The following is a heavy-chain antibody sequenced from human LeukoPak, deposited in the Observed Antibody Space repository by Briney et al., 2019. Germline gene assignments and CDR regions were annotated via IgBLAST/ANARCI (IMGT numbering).Heavy chain of an antibody. CDR3: ARGGGDSGGYEFDY. Sequence: GASVKVPCKASGYTFTSYDINWVRQATGQGLEWMGWMNPNSGNTGYAQKFQGRVTITRNTSISTAYMELSSLRSEDTAVYYWARGGGDSGGYEFDYWGQGTLVTVSS. V-gene: IGHV1-8*03. J-gene: IGHJ4*02. CDR1: GYTFTSYD. D-gene: IGHD3-22*01. CDR2: MNPNSGNT.